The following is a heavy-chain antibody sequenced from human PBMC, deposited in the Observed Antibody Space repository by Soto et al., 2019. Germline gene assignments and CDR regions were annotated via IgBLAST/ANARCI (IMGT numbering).Heavy chain of an antibody. Sequence: SVKVSCKASGFTFTSSAVQWVRQARGQRLEWIGWIVVGSGNTNYAQKFQERVTITRDMSTSTAYMELSSLRSEDTAVYYCAAGGIVDRYYYYGMDVWGQGTTVTVSS. V-gene: IGHV1-58*01. J-gene: IGHJ6*02. CDR1: GFTFTSSA. CDR2: IVVGSGNT. CDR3: AAGGIVDRYYYYGMDV. D-gene: IGHD1-26*01.